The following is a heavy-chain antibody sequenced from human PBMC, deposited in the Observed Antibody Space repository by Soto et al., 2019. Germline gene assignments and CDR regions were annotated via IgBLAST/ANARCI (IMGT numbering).Heavy chain of an antibody. CDR2: ISYDGSNK. V-gene: IGHV3-30-3*01. Sequence: QVQLVESGGGVVQPGRSLRLSCAASGFTFSSYAMHWVRQAPGKGLEWVAVISYDGSNKYYADSVKGRFTISRDNSKNTLYLQMNSLRAEDTAVYYCASGILDCGGDCFLFAAFDIWGQGTMVTVSS. CDR1: GFTFSSYA. J-gene: IGHJ3*02. D-gene: IGHD2-21*02. CDR3: ASGILDCGGDCFLFAAFDI.